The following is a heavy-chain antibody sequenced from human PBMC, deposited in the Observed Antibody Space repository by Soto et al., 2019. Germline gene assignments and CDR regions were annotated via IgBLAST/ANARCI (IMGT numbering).Heavy chain of an antibody. CDR3: ARTRSFTFGFYYDGMDV. V-gene: IGHV5-51*01. Sequence: VGSLKISCQGSGYSFASYWIGWVRQMPGKDLEWMGIIYPGDSDTRYSPSFQGQVTISADKSLRTAYLQWTSLKASDTALHYRARTRSFTFGFYYDGMDVWGQGTTATDSS. J-gene: IGHJ6*02. CDR1: GYSFASYW. CDR2: IYPGDSDT. D-gene: IGHD3-16*01.